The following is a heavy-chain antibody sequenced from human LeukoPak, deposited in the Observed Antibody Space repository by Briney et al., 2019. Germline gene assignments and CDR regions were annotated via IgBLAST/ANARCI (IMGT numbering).Heavy chain of an antibody. CDR2: ISWNSGSI. CDR1: GFTFDDYA. Sequence: GRSLRLSCAASGFTFDDYAMHRVRQAPGKGLEWVSGISWNSGSIGYADSVKGRFTISRDNAKNSLYLQMNSLRAEDTALYYCAKANSGLPSNWFDPWGQGTLVTVSS. J-gene: IGHJ5*02. CDR3: AKANSGLPSNWFDP. D-gene: IGHD6-25*01. V-gene: IGHV3-9*01.